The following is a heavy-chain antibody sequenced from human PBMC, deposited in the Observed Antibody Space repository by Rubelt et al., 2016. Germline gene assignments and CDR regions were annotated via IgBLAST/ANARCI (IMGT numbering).Heavy chain of an antibody. Sequence: QVQLVQSGAEVKKPGASVKVSCKASGYTFTSYAMHWVRQAPGQRLEWMGWINAGNGNTKYSQKFQGRVTITRDTSASTAYMELSSLRSEDTAVYYCARSKDTAMVTDADWYFDLWGRGTLVTVPS. CDR3: ARSKDTAMVTDADWYFDL. CDR2: INAGNGNT. D-gene: IGHD5-18*01. V-gene: IGHV1-3*01. J-gene: IGHJ2*01. CDR1: GYTFTSYA.